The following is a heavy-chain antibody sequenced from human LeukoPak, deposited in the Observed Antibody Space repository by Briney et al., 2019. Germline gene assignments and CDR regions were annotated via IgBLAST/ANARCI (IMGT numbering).Heavy chain of an antibody. Sequence: GGSLRLSCAASEFTFSSYNMNWVRQAPGKGLEWVSYISSSSSTIYYADSVKGRFTISRDNAKNSLYLQMNSLRAEDTALYYCARGGYDFWSGYYAVDAFDIWGQGTMVTVSS. CDR3: ARGGYDFWSGYYAVDAFDI. D-gene: IGHD3-3*01. V-gene: IGHV3-48*04. J-gene: IGHJ3*02. CDR1: EFTFSSYN. CDR2: ISSSSSTI.